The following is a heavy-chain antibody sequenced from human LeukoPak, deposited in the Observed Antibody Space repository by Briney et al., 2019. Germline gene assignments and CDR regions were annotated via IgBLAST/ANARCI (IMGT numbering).Heavy chain of an antibody. V-gene: IGHV3-21*01. D-gene: IGHD5-18*01. CDR3: ASERGYSYALDY. J-gene: IGHJ4*02. CDR1: GFTFSSYS. CDR2: ISSSSSYI. Sequence: GSLRLSCAASGFTFSSYSMNWVRQAPGKGLEWVSSISSSSSYIYYADSVKGRFTISRDNAKNSLYLQTNSLRAEDTAVYYCASERGYSYALDYWGQGTLVTVSS.